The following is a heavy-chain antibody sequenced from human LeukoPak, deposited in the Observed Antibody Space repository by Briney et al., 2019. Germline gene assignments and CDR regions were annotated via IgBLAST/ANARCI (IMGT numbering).Heavy chain of an antibody. D-gene: IGHD6-19*01. CDR2: ISVSGNT. Sequence: GGSLRLSCAASGFTLSSYAMSWVRQGPGKGLEWVSAISVSGNTYHADSVKGRFTISRDSSKNTLYLQMNSLRVEDTAVYYCAKDLWYNSGWYWDSWGQGTLVTVSS. V-gene: IGHV3-23*01. J-gene: IGHJ4*02. CDR3: AKDLWYNSGWYWDS. CDR1: GFTLSSYA.